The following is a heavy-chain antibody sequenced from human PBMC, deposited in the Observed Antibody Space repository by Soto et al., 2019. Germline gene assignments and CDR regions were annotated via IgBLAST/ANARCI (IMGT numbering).Heavy chain of an antibody. D-gene: IGHD2-15*01. CDR1: GFTVSSNY. CDR3: ATCSGGSCYYFDY. J-gene: IGHJ4*02. V-gene: IGHV3-53*04. Sequence: GGSLRLSCAASGFTVSSNYMSWVRQAPGKGLEWVSVIYSGGSTYYADSVKGRFTISRHNSKNTLYLQMNSLRAEDTAVYYCATCSGGSCYYFDYWGQGTLVTVSS. CDR2: IYSGGST.